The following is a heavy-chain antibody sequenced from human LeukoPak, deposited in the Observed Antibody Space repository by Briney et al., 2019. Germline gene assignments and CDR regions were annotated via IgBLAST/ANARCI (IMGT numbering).Heavy chain of an antibody. V-gene: IGHV4-34*01. D-gene: IGHD5-18*01. CDR2: INHSGST. J-gene: IGHJ4*02. Sequence: SETLSLTCAVYGGSFSGYYWSWIRQPPGKGLEWIGEINHSGSTNYNPSLKSRVTISVDTSKNQFSLKLSSVTAADTAVYYCARGGYSYGHPRPFDYWGQGTLVTVSS. CDR1: GGSFSGYY. CDR3: ARGGYSYGHPRPFDY.